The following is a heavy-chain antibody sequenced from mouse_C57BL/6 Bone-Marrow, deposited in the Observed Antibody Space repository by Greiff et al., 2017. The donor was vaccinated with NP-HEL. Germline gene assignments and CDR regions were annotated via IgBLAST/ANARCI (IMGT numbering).Heavy chain of an antibody. CDR3: AREVGYDGYLFAY. V-gene: IGHV3-6*01. Sequence: VQLKESGPGLVKPSQSLSLTCSVTGYSITSGYYWNWIRQFPGNKLEWMGYISYDGSNNYNPSLKNRISITRDTSKNQFFLKLNSVTTEDTATYYCAREVGYDGYLFAYWGQGTLVTVSA. CDR2: ISYDGSN. J-gene: IGHJ3*01. CDR1: GYSITSGYY. D-gene: IGHD2-3*01.